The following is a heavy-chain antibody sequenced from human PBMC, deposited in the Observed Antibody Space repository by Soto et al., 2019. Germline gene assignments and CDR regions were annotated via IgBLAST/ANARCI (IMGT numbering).Heavy chain of an antibody. Sequence: ASVKVSCKASGYTFTSYGISWVRQAPGQGPEWMGWISAYNGNTNYAQKLQGRVTMTTDTSTSTAYMELRSLRSDDTAVYYCARDVRASAYYDFWSGYTYHYYMDVWGKGTTVTVSS. V-gene: IGHV1-18*01. CDR1: GYTFTSYG. D-gene: IGHD3-3*01. J-gene: IGHJ6*03. CDR3: ARDVRASAYYDFWSGYTYHYYMDV. CDR2: ISAYNGNT.